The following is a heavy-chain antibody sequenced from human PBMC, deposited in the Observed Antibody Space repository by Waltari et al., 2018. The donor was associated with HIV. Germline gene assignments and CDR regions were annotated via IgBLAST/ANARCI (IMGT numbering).Heavy chain of an antibody. D-gene: IGHD2-21*01. V-gene: IGHV4-34*02. CDR1: GGSFNNFF. CDR2: INQSGKT. J-gene: IGHJ3*02. CDR3: ARRRWRTTMVFVVKGGVFDI. Sequence: QVQLQQWGAGLVKPAETLSLNCAVYGGSFNNFFWSVFRQTSEKGLEWIGEINQSGKTDYNPSLKGRVSLSIDPSKKQFYLKLTSMTVADTAIYYCARRRWRTTMVFVVKGGVFDIWGQGTEVTVSS.